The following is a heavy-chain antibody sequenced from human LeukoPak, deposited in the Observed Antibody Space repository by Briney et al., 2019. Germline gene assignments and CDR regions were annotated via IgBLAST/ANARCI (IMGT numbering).Heavy chain of an antibody. V-gene: IGHV4-31*03. CDR1: GGSISSGGYY. Sequence: PSETLSLTCTVSGGSISSGGYYWSWIRQHPGKGLEWIGYIYYSGSTYYNPSLKSRVTISVDTSKNQFSLKLSSVTAADTAVYYCAREITRPRSFDYWGQGTLVTVSS. CDR2: IYYSGST. CDR3: AREITRPRSFDY. D-gene: IGHD3-16*01. J-gene: IGHJ4*02.